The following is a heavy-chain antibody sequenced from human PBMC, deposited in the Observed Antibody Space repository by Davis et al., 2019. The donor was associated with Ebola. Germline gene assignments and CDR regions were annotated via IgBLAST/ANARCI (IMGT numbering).Heavy chain of an antibody. CDR2: TYYRSKRCN. D-gene: IGHD6-19*01. CDR1: GGTASTNIVA. CDR3: ARDESITVAGPRRWFDS. V-gene: IGHV6-1*01. Sequence: SETLSLTCAVSGGTASTNIVAWNWSGKSPSRGREWLGRTYYRSKRCNDYAVSVKSRTTIKADTSKNQFSLQLNSVTPEDTAVYYCARDESITVAGPRRWFDSWGQGTLVTVSS. J-gene: IGHJ5*01.